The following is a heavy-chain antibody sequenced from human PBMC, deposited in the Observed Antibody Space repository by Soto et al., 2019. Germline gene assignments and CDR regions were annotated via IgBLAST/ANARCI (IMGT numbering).Heavy chain of an antibody. CDR1: GYTFTSYY. V-gene: IGHV1-46*01. Sequence: ASVKVSCKASGYTFTSYYMHWVRQAPGQGLEWMGIINPSGGSTSYAQKFQGRVTMTRDTSTSTVYMELSSLRSEDTAVYYCARSRITMVRGGLEYYFDYWGQGTLVTVSS. J-gene: IGHJ4*02. CDR2: INPSGGST. CDR3: ARSRITMVRGGLEYYFDY. D-gene: IGHD3-10*01.